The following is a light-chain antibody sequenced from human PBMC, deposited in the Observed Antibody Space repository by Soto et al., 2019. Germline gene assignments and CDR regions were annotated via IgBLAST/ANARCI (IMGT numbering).Light chain of an antibody. Sequence: QSALTQPPSASGSPGQSVTISCTGTNSDVGGYNYVAWYQHHPGKAPKLMIYEVSKRPSGVPDRFSGSKSGNTASLSVSGLQADAEADHYCSSYAGSNMFVFGVGTMLTVL. V-gene: IGLV2-8*01. CDR1: NSDVGGYNY. CDR3: SSYAGSNMFV. CDR2: EVS. J-gene: IGLJ3*02.